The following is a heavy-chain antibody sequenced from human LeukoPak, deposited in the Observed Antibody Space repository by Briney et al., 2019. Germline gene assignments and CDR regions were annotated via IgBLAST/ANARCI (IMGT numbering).Heavy chain of an antibody. Sequence: GGSLRLSCAASGFTFSSYAMSWVRQAPGKGLEWVSAISGSGGSTYYADSVKGRFTISRDNSKNTLYLQMNSLRAEDTAVYYCAKDLAYYYGSGGSCFDIWGQGTMVTVSS. CDR3: AKDLAYYYGSGGSCFDI. J-gene: IGHJ3*02. D-gene: IGHD3-10*01. CDR1: GFTFSSYA. CDR2: ISGSGGST. V-gene: IGHV3-23*01.